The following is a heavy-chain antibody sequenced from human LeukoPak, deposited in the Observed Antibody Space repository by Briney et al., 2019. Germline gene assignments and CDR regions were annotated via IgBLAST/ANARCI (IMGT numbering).Heavy chain of an antibody. CDR2: IRSSGDST. V-gene: IGHV3-23*01. CDR3: AKAPVTTCSGAYCYPFDY. D-gene: IGHD2-21*01. J-gene: IGHJ4*02. CDR1: GFTFSSYA. Sequence: GGSLRLSCAASGFTFSSYAMSWVRQAPGKGLEWVSSIRSSGDSTFYADSVKGRFTISRDNSKNTVYLLMNRLRAEDAAVYYCAKAPVTTCSGAYCYPFDYWGQGTLVTVSS.